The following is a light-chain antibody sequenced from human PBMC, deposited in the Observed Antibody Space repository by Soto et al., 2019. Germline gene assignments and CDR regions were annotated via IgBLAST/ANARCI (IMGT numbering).Light chain of an antibody. V-gene: IGKV3D-15*01. J-gene: IGKJ5*01. CDR3: QQYLISVT. CDR2: GAS. Sequence: ESLMTQSPATLSVSTAEVATLSCRASQSVNSNLAWYQQKPGQAPRLLIYGASNRATGIPERFSGSGSGTDFTLTISRLEPQDSAMYYCQQYLISVTFGQGTRLEIK. CDR1: QSVNSN.